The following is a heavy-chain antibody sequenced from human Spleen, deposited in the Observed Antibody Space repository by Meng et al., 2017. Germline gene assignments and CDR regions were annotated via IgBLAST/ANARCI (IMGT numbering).Heavy chain of an antibody. D-gene: IGHD3-3*01. V-gene: IGHV3-9*03. Sequence: SLKISCAASGLTFDDYAMHWVRQPPGKGLEWVSSISWNSGSRGYADSVRGRFNISRDNAQSSLYLQMNSLRAEDMALYYCAKGSRFLEWLFDYWGQGTLVTVSS. CDR2: ISWNSGSR. CDR1: GLTFDDYA. CDR3: AKGSRFLEWLFDY. J-gene: IGHJ4*02.